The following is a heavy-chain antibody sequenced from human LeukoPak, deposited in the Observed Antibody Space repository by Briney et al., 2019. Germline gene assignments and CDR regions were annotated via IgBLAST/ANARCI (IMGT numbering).Heavy chain of an antibody. CDR1: GFTFSSYS. D-gene: IGHD4-17*01. V-gene: IGHV3-21*01. CDR3: ARDPGTTVTTTGDHY. CDR2: ISSSSSYI. Sequence: GGSLRLSCAASGFTFSSYSMNWVRQAPGKGLEWVSSISSSSSYIYYADSVKGRFTISRGNAKNSLYLQMNSLRAEDTAVYYCARDPGTTVTTTGDHYWGQETLVTVSS. J-gene: IGHJ4*02.